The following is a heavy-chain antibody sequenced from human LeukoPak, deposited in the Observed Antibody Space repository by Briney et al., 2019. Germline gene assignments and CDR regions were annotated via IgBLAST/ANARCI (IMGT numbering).Heavy chain of an antibody. D-gene: IGHD6-13*01. CDR1: GGTFSSYA. Sequence: RASVKVSCKASGGTFSSYAISWVRQAPGQGLEWMGGIIPIFGTANYAQKFQGRVTITADESTSTAYMELSSLRSEDTAVYYCARGRYSSSWRPKFNYFDYWGQGTLVTVSS. V-gene: IGHV1-69*13. CDR3: ARGRYSSSWRPKFNYFDY. J-gene: IGHJ4*02. CDR2: IIPIFGTA.